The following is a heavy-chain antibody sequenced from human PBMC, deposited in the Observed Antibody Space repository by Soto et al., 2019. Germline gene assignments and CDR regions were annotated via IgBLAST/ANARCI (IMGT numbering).Heavy chain of an antibody. Sequence: QVPLPESGPGLVRPSETLSLTCTVSGGSVTTGSYNWSWIRRPPGKGLEWIGNIFFTWITHYNPSLNSRVTMSLDTSKNQFSLTVRSVTAADTDVYYWARDGPGMDVWGQGTTVTAS. V-gene: IGHV4-61*01. J-gene: IGHJ6*02. CDR1: GGSVTTGSYN. CDR2: IFFTWIT. CDR3: ARDGPGMDV.